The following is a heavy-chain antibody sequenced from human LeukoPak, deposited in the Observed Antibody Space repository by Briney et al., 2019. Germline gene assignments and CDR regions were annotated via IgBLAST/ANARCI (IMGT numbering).Heavy chain of an antibody. Sequence: PSETLSLTCTISGGSISSSDYYWGWIRQPPGKGLEWIGSIYYGGSTYYNPSLKSRVTISVDTSMNQFSLKLSFVTTADTAVYYCARALGYCSGGSCTRGYNWFDPWGQGTLVTVPS. CDR2: IYYGGST. D-gene: IGHD2-15*01. V-gene: IGHV4-39*01. CDR3: ARALGYCSGGSCTRGYNWFDP. J-gene: IGHJ5*02. CDR1: GGSISSSDYY.